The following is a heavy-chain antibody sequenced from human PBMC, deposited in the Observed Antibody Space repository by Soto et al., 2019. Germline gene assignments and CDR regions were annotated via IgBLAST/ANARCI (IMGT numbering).Heavy chain of an antibody. CDR3: AKNHGSYGSGSYFDY. Sequence: GGSLRLSCAASGFTFSSYGMHWVRQAPGKGLEWVAVISYDGSNKYYADSVKGRFTISRDNSKNTLYLQMNSLRAEDTAVYYCAKNHGSYGSGSYFDYWGQGTLVTVSS. D-gene: IGHD3-10*01. CDR2: ISYDGSNK. J-gene: IGHJ4*02. CDR1: GFTFSSYG. V-gene: IGHV3-30*18.